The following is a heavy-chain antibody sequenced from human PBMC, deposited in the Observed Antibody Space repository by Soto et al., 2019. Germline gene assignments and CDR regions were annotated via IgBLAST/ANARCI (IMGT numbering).Heavy chain of an antibody. J-gene: IGHJ4*01. D-gene: IGHD3-22*01. CDR3: ARDLHYFDGSGFHWEAPFEY. V-gene: IGHV4-38-2*02. Sequence: PSETLSLTCAVSGYFIGRGYSWGWIRQPPGKGLEWLGTVYRSGNTYYKPSLQSRVTISIDTSKNHFSLKLRSVTAADTAVYYCARDLHYFDGSGFHWEAPFEYWGHGTLVTVS. CDR1: GYFIGRGYS. CDR2: VYRSGNT.